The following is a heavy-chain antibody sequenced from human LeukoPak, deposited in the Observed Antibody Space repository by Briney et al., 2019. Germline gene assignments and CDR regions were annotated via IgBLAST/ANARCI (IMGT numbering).Heavy chain of an antibody. D-gene: IGHD2-21*02. V-gene: IGHV3-21*01. J-gene: IGHJ3*02. CDR2: ISSSSSYI. CDR3: AYAYCGGDCYDAFDI. Sequence: ISSSSSYIYYADSVKGRFTISRDNAKNSLYLQMNSLRAEDTAVYYCAYAYCGGDCYDAFDIWGQGTMVTVSS.